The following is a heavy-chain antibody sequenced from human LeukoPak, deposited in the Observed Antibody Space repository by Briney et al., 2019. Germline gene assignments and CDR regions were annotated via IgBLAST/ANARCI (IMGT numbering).Heavy chain of an antibody. J-gene: IGHJ4*02. Sequence: SETLSLTCTVSGYSINSGYYWGWIRQPPGKGLEWIGSIYLTGNTYYNPSLKGRITISVDTSKNQFSLKLSSVTAADTAVYYCARVPSTLWFGELSPYYFDYWGQGTLVTVSS. CDR1: GYSINSGYY. CDR2: IYLTGNT. CDR3: ARVPSTLWFGELSPYYFDY. V-gene: IGHV4-38-2*02. D-gene: IGHD3-10*01.